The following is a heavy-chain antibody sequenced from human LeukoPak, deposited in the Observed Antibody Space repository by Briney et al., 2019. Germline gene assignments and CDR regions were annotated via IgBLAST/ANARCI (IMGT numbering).Heavy chain of an antibody. J-gene: IGHJ4*02. V-gene: IGHV4-59*01. CDR2: IYYSGST. Sequence: SETLSLTCTVSGGSIRSNYWSWIGQPPGRGLEWFGYIYYSGSTNYNPSLKSRVTISVDTSKNQFSLKLSSVAAADTAVYYCARDRIGSGDSCLDYWGQGTLVTVSS. CDR1: GGSIRSNY. D-gene: IGHD3-22*01. CDR3: ARDRIGSGDSCLDY.